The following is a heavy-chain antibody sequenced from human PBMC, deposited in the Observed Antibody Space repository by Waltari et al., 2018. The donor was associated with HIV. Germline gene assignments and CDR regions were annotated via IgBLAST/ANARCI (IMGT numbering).Heavy chain of an antibody. J-gene: IGHJ6*02. CDR3: ARLTIFGVVNNYYGMDV. V-gene: IGHV5-51*01. D-gene: IGHD3-3*01. CDR2: IYPGYSDT. CDR1: GYSFTSYW. Sequence: EVQLVQSGAEVKKPGESLKISCKGSGYSFTSYWIGWVRQMPGKGLEWMGIIYPGYSDTRYSPSFQGQVTISADKSISTAYLQWSSLKASDTAMYYCARLTIFGVVNNYYGMDVWGQGTTVTVSS.